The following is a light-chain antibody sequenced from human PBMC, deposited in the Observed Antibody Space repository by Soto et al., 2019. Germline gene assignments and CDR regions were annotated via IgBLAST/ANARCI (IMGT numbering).Light chain of an antibody. CDR2: TAS. J-gene: IGKJ3*01. V-gene: IGKV1-39*01. CDR3: QQSYSTPFT. Sequence: DIQMTQSPSSLSASVGDRVTITCRASQTIRTYLNWYQQKPGKAPNLLFYTASSLQTGVPSRFSGSGSGTDFTLSISSLQPEDFATYYCQQSYSTPFTFGPGTKVDIK. CDR1: QTIRTY.